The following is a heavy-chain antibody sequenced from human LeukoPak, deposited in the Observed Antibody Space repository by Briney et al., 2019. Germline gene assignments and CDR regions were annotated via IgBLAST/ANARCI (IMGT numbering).Heavy chain of an antibody. D-gene: IGHD2-15*01. Sequence: GGSLRLSCAASGFRFSNYGMNWVRQAPGKGLEWVSYISSSGSTIYYADSVKGRFTISRDNAKNSLYLQMNSLRAEDTAVYYCARQLSNRWWIDQSPLDYWGQGTLVTVSS. J-gene: IGHJ4*02. V-gene: IGHV3-48*04. CDR1: GFRFSNYG. CDR2: ISSSGSTI. CDR3: ARQLSNRWWIDQSPLDY.